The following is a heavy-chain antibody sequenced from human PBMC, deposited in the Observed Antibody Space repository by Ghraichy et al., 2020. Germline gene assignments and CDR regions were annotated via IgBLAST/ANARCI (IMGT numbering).Heavy chain of an antibody. CDR3: ARDRGYCSGGSCYYWAAFDI. Sequence: LSLTCAASGFTFSSYAMHWVRQAPGKGLEWVAVISYDGSNKYYADSVKGRFTISRDNSKNTLYLQMNSLRAEDTAVYYCARDRGYCSGGSCYYWAAFDIWGQGTMVTVSS. J-gene: IGHJ3*02. V-gene: IGHV3-30-3*01. CDR1: GFTFSSYA. D-gene: IGHD2-15*01. CDR2: ISYDGSNK.